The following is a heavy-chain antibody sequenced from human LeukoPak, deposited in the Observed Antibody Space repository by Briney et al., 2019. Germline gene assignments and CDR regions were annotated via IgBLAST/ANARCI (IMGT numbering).Heavy chain of an antibody. Sequence: GGSLRLSCAASGFTVSSNYMSWVRQAPGKGLEWVSVIYSGGSTYHADSVKGRFTISRDNSKNTLYLQVNSLRAEDTAVYYCARAGKRYCSGGSCYSSRPLDYWGQGTLVTVSS. D-gene: IGHD2-15*01. CDR3: ARAGKRYCSGGSCYSSRPLDY. CDR1: GFTVSSNY. V-gene: IGHV3-53*01. J-gene: IGHJ4*02. CDR2: IYSGGST.